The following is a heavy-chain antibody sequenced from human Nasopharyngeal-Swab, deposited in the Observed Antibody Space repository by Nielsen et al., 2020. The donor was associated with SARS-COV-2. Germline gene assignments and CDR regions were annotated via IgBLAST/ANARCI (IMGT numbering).Heavy chain of an antibody. Sequence: WIRQPPGKGLEWIGEINHSGSTNYNPSLKGRVNISVDTSKNQFSLKLSSVTAADTAVYYCARASTYYDILTGYYNWFDPWGQGTLVTVSS. D-gene: IGHD3-9*01. CDR3: ARASTYYDILTGYYNWFDP. V-gene: IGHV4-34*01. J-gene: IGHJ5*02. CDR2: INHSGST.